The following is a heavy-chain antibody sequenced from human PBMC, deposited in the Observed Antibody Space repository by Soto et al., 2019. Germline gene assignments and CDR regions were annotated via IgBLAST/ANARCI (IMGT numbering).Heavy chain of an antibody. Sequence: SETLSLTCAVSGYSISSGYYWGWIRQPPGKGLEWIGSIYHSGSTYYNPSLKSRVTISVDTSKNQFSLKLSSVTAADTAVYYCARDPLTIFGVVANFFYGIDVWGHGNTFTAS. CDR2: IYHSGST. D-gene: IGHD3-3*01. CDR3: ARDPLTIFGVVANFFYGIDV. V-gene: IGHV4-38-2*02. J-gene: IGHJ6*02. CDR1: GYSISSGYY.